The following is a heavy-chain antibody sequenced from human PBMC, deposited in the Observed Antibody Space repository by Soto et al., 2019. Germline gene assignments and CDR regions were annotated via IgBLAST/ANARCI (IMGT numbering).Heavy chain of an antibody. D-gene: IGHD3-10*01. CDR3: ARGEYYYGSGDYYYYYGMDV. V-gene: IGHV1-69*13. J-gene: IGHJ6*02. CDR2: IIPIFGTA. CDR1: GGTFSSYA. Sequence: SVRVSCKASGGTFSSYAISWVRQAPGQGLEWMGGIIPIFGTANYAQKFQGRVTITADESTSTAYMELSSLRSEDTAVYYCARGEYYYGSGDYYYYYGMDVWGQGTTVTVSS.